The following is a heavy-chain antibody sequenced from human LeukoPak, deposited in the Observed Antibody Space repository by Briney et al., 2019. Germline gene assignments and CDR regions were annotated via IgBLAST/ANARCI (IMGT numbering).Heavy chain of an antibody. CDR2: IYYSGST. Sequence: SETLSLTCTVSGGSISSSSCYWGWIRQPPGKGLEWIGTIYYSGSTYYSPSLKSRVTISVDTSQNQFSLTVNSVTAADTAVYYCARLYYYYYYMDVWGKGTTVTVSS. CDR1: GGSISSSSCY. CDR3: ARLYYYYYYMDV. J-gene: IGHJ6*03. V-gene: IGHV4-39*01.